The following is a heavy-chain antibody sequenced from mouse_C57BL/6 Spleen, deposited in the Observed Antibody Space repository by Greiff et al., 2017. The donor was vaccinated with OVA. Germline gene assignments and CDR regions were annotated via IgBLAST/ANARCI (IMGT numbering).Heavy chain of an antibody. V-gene: IGHV5-17*01. J-gene: IGHJ2*01. CDR3: ARSHYGSSYFDY. D-gene: IGHD1-1*01. CDR2: ISSGSSTI. CDR1: GFTFSDYG. Sequence: VQLKESGGGLVKPGGSLKLSCAASGFTFSDYGMHWVRQAPEKGLEWVAYISSGSSTIYYADTVKGRFTISRDNAKNTLFLQMTSLRSEDTAMYYCARSHYGSSYFDYWGQGTTLTVSS.